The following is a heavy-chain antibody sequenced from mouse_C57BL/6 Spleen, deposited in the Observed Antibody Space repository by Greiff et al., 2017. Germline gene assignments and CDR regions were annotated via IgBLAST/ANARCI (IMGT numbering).Heavy chain of an antibody. CDR2: ISSGSSTI. D-gene: IGHD2-1*01. CDR1: GFTFGDYG. CDR3: ARPYGNYEDYYAMDY. V-gene: IGHV5-17*01. Sequence: EVHLVESGGGLVKPGGSLKLSCAASGFTFGDYGMHWVRQAPEKGLEWVAYISSGSSTIYYADTVKGRFTISRDNAKNTLFLQMTSLRSEDTAMYYCARPYGNYEDYYAMDYWGQGTSVTVSS. J-gene: IGHJ4*01.